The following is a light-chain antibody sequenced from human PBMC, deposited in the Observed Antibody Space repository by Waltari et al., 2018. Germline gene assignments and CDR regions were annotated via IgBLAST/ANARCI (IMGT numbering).Light chain of an antibody. CDR3: FSYAGSNSFA. J-gene: IGLJ2*01. CDR2: DAS. CDR1: SNDIGSYIF. V-gene: IGLV2-23*01. Sequence: QSALTQPASVSGAPGQSITVSCIVTSNDIGSYIFVSWFQHLPGRAPKLMIYDASERSFGVSNRFSGSKAGNTAALTISGLQAEDEADYYCFSYAGSNSFAFGGGTRVTVL.